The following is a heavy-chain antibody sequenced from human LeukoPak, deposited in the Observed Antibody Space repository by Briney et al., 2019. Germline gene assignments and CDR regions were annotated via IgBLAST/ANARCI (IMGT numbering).Heavy chain of an antibody. CDR2: MNPNSGNT. D-gene: IGHD1-20*01. V-gene: IGHV1-8*01. J-gene: IGHJ6*02. Sequence: VASAKVSCKASGYTFTSYDINWVRQATGQGLEWMGWMNPNSGNTGYAQKFQGRVTMTRNTSISTAYMELSSLRSEDTAVYYCARRANWNYYYGMDVWGQGTTVTVSS. CDR1: GYTFTSYD. CDR3: ARRANWNYYYGMDV.